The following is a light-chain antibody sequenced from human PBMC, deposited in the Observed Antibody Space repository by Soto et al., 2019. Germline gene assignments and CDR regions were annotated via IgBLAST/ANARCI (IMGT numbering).Light chain of an antibody. CDR1: QSINSR. CDR2: KAS. Sequence: DIQMTQSPSTLSASVGDRVTITCRASQSINSRLAWYQQKPGKAPKLLIYKASSLESGVPSRLSGSGSGTEFTLTISSLQPDDFATYYCQQYNKYWTFGQGTKVEIK. V-gene: IGKV1-5*03. J-gene: IGKJ1*01. CDR3: QQYNKYWT.